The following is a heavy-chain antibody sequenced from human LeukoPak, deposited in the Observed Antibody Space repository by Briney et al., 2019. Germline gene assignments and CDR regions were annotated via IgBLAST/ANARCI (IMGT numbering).Heavy chain of an antibody. D-gene: IGHD3-22*01. CDR3: AKDLSTYYHDSRTPDY. CDR1: GFTFSSYE. Sequence: PGGSLRLSCAASGFTFSSYEMNWVRQAPGKGLEWVSYISSSGSTKYYADSVKGRFTISRDNSKNTLDLQMNSLRAEDTAVYYCAKDLSTYYHDSRTPDYWGQGTLVTVSS. CDR2: ISSSGSTK. V-gene: IGHV3-48*03. J-gene: IGHJ4*02.